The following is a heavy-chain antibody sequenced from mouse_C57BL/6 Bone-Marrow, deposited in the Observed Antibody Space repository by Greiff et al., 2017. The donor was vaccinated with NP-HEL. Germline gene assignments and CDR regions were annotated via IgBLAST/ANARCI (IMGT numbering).Heavy chain of an antibody. D-gene: IGHD3-2*02. CDR3: ARGEQLRLPWFAD. CDR1: GYTFTSYW. CDR2: IYPGSGST. V-gene: IGHV1-55*01. Sequence: QVQLQQPGAELVKPGASVKMSCKASGYTFTSYWITWVKQRPGQGLEWIGDIYPGSGSTNYNEKFKSKATLTVDTSSSTAYMQLSSLTSEDSAVYYCARGEQLRLPWFADWGQGTLVTVSA. J-gene: IGHJ3*01.